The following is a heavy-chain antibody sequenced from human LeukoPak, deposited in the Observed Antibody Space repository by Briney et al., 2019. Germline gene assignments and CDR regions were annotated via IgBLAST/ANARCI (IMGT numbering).Heavy chain of an antibody. V-gene: IGHV4-59*01. CDR2: IYYSGST. D-gene: IGHD1-26*01. CDR3: ARGGGSYLSVYFDY. Sequence: PSETLSLTCTVSGGSISSYYWSWIRQPPGKGLEWIGYIYYSGSTNYNPSLKSRVTISVDTSKNQFSLKLSSVTAADTAVYYCARGGGSYLSVYFDYWGQGTLVTVSS. CDR1: GGSISSYY. J-gene: IGHJ4*02.